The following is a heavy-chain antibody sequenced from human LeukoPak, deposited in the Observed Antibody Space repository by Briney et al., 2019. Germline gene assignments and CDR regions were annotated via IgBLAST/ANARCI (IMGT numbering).Heavy chain of an antibody. CDR1: GGSISHYY. CDR2: IYASGGA. CDR3: VSTSYYAGSDWSAYEYIQH. D-gene: IGHD3-22*01. J-gene: IGHJ1*01. V-gene: IGHV4-4*07. Sequence: SVTLSLTCTVSGGSISHYYWSWIRQPAEKGLEWVGRIYASGGADYSPSLKSRVTMSVDTSKNQFSLKLRSVTAADTAVYYCVSTSYYAGSDWSAYEYIQHWGQGSLVTVSS.